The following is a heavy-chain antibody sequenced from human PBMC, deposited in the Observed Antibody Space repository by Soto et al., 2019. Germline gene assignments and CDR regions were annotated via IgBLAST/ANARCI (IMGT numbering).Heavy chain of an antibody. J-gene: IGHJ4*02. Sequence: QVQLVQSGAEEKKPGASVKVSCKASGYTFTAYAMHWVRQAPGQRLEWMGWINAGNGNTKYSQKFQGRVTITRDTSASKAYMELSSLRSEETAVYYCARAVAVPADFDYWGQGTLVTVSS. V-gene: IGHV1-3*05. CDR3: ARAVAVPADFDY. CDR1: GYTFTAYA. CDR2: INAGNGNT. D-gene: IGHD6-19*01.